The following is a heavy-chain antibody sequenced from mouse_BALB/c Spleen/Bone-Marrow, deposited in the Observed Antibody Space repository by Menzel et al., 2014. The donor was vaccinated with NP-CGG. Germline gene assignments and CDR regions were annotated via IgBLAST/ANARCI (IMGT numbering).Heavy chain of an antibody. V-gene: IGHV14-3*02. J-gene: IGHJ3*01. Sequence: EVQLQESGAELVKPGASVKLSCTASGSNIKDTYMHWVKQGPEQGLEWIGRIDPANGNTKYDPKFQGKATITADTSSNTAYLQLSSLTSEDTAVYYCATYYRYDRRFAYWGQRTLVTVSA. CDR2: IDPANGNT. CDR1: GSNIKDTY. CDR3: ATYYRYDRRFAY. D-gene: IGHD2-14*01.